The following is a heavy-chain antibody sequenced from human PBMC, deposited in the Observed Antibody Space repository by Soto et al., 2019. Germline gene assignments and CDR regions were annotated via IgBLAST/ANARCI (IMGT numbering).Heavy chain of an antibody. J-gene: IGHJ4*02. D-gene: IGHD2-2*01. CDR3: AREGYCSSTSCYYFDY. Sequence: WVRQAPGQGLEWMGWINPNSGGTNYAQKFQGWVTMTRDTSISTAYMELSRLRSDDTAVYYCAREGYCSSTSCYYFDYWGQGTLVTVSS. CDR2: INPNSGGT. V-gene: IGHV1-2*04.